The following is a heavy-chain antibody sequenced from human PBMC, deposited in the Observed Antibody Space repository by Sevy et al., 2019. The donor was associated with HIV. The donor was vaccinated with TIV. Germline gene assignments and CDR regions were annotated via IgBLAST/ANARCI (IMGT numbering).Heavy chain of an antibody. Sequence: GGSLRLSCAASGFTVSSNYMSWVRQAPGKGLEWVSVIYSGGSTYYADSVKGRFTISRDNSKNTLYLQMNSLRAEDTAVYYCARGTFRVGDHVWGSYRPRVLDYWGQGTLVTVSS. CDR3: ARGTFRVGDHVWGSYRPRVLDY. V-gene: IGHV3-53*01. CDR2: IYSGGST. CDR1: GFTVSSNY. D-gene: IGHD3-16*02. J-gene: IGHJ4*02.